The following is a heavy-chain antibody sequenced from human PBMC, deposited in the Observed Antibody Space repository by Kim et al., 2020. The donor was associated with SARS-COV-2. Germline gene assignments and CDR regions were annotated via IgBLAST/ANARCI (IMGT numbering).Heavy chain of an antibody. Sequence: AQKFQGRFTMTEDTATDTAYMELSSLRAEDTAFYYCATAAVAGTPDWFDPWGQGTLVTVSS. CDR3: ATAAVAGTPDWFDP. J-gene: IGHJ5*02. V-gene: IGHV1-24*01. D-gene: IGHD6-19*01.